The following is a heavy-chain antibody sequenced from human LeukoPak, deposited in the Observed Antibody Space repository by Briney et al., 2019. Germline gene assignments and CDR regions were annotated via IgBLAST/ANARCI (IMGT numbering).Heavy chain of an antibody. Sequence: RRASVKVSCKASGGTFSSYAISWVRQAPGQGLEWMGRIIPILGIANYAQKFQGRVTITADKSTSTAYMELSSLRSDDTAVYYCARAVDGSGSYYSRNWFDPWGQGTLVTVSS. CDR2: IIPILGIA. CDR3: ARAVDGSGSYYSRNWFDP. D-gene: IGHD3-10*01. J-gene: IGHJ5*02. CDR1: GGTFSSYA. V-gene: IGHV1-69*04.